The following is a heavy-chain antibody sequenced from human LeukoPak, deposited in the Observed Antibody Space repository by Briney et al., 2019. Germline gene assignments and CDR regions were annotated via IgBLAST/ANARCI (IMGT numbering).Heavy chain of an antibody. Sequence: SETLSLTCAVYGGSFSGYYWGWIRQPPGKGLEWIGSIFYSGNTYYNPSLKSRVTISVDTSKNQFSLKLSSVTAADTAVYYCARHERALAGTLNYYYYGMDVWGQGTTVTVSS. CDR2: IFYSGNT. CDR3: ARHERALAGTLNYYYYGMDV. CDR1: GGSFSGYY. V-gene: IGHV4-39*01. J-gene: IGHJ6*02. D-gene: IGHD6-19*01.